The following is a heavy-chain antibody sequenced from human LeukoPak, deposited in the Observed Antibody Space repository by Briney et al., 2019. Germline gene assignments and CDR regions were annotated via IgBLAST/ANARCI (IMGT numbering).Heavy chain of an antibody. J-gene: IGHJ6*02. D-gene: IGHD2-2*01. CDR3: AGQPAANLYYYYGMDV. V-gene: IGHV1-18*01. CDR1: GYTFTSYG. CDR2: ISAYNGNT. Sequence: GASVKVSCKASGYTFTSYGISWVRQAPGQGLEWMGWISAYNGNTNYAQKLQGRVTMTTDTSTSTAYMELRSLRSDDTAVYYCAGQPAANLYYYYGMDVWGQGTTVTVSS.